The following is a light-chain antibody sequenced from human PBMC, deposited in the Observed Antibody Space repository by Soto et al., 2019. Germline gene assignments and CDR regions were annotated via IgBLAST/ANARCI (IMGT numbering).Light chain of an antibody. CDR3: LQVANFPRT. Sequence: DIQMTQSPSSVSASVGDTVTITCRASQDINSRLAWFQQQPGRPPKYVIQAATMLQSGFPSRFAGSGSGRDFTLNIHTLQPEDSATYYCLQVANFPRTFGQGTKVDI. CDR1: QDINSR. V-gene: IGKV1-12*01. CDR2: AAT. J-gene: IGKJ1*01.